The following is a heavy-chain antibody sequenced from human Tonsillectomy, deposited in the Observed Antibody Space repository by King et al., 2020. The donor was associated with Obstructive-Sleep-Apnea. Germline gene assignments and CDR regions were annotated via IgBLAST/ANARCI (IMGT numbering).Heavy chain of an antibody. Sequence: VQLVESGGGLVQPGGSLRLSCAASVFTFSSYWMNLVCQPPGKVPEVVANIKQDGNEKNSVDSVKGRFTISRDNTKNSLFLQMSGLRVEDTAVYYCMAGAGWLSDYWGQGILVTVSS. V-gene: IGHV3-7*03. CDR2: IKQDGNEK. CDR1: VFTFSSYW. D-gene: IGHD5-12*01. J-gene: IGHJ4*02. CDR3: MAGAGWLSDY.